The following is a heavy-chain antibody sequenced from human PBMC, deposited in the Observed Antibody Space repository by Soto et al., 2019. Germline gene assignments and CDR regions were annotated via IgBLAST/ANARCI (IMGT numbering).Heavy chain of an antibody. Sequence: GESLKISCXTSGYKFTSSLIAWVRQKPGKGLEWMGIIFPSDSDTRYSPSFQGQVTISADRSTSTVFLQWASLKASDTAVYFCARKDKSGYFNWFDPWGQGTLVTVSS. V-gene: IGHV5-51*01. D-gene: IGHD3-22*01. CDR2: IFPSDSDT. J-gene: IGHJ5*02. CDR3: ARKDKSGYFNWFDP. CDR1: GYKFTSSL.